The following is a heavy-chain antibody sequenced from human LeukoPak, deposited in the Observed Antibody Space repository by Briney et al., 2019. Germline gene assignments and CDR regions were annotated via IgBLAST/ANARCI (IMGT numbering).Heavy chain of an antibody. CDR1: GFTVSSNY. J-gene: IGHJ4*02. V-gene: IGHV3-53*01. CDR3: ARGGDYGDYYFDY. CDR2: IYSGGST. Sequence: PGGSLRLSCAASGFTVSSNYMSWVRQAPGEGLEWVSVIYSGGSTYYADSVKGRFTISRDNSKNTLYLQMNSLRAEDTAVYYCARGGDYGDYYFDYWGQGTLVTVSS. D-gene: IGHD4-17*01.